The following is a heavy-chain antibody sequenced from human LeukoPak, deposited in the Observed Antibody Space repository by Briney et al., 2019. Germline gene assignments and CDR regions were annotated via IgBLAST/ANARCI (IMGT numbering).Heavy chain of an antibody. J-gene: IGHJ4*02. D-gene: IGHD3-22*01. Sequence: ASVKVSCKTSGYTFTGYYMHWVRQAPGQGLEWMGRINPNSGGTNYAQRFQDRVTVTRDTSISTAYMELSRLRSDDTAVYYCARDRASYTGNQNDSSGSWLLGTDFDYWGQETLLTVSS. V-gene: IGHV1-2*06. CDR2: INPNSGGT. CDR1: GYTFTGYY. CDR3: ARDRASYTGNQNDSSGSWLLGTDFDY.